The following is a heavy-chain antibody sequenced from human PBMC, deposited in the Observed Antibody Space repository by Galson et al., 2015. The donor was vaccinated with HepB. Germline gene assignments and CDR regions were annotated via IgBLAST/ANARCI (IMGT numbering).Heavy chain of an antibody. CDR2: IKSKTDGGTT. D-gene: IGHD6-19*01. CDR3: TTDPLIAVAGPRSNY. J-gene: IGHJ4*02. Sequence: SLRLSCAASGFTFSNAWMSWVRQAPGKGLEWVGRIKSKTDGGTTDYAAPVKGRFTISRDDSKNTLYLQMNSLKTEDTAVYYCTTDPLIAVAGPRSNYWGQGTLVTVSS. CDR1: GFTFSNAW. V-gene: IGHV3-15*01.